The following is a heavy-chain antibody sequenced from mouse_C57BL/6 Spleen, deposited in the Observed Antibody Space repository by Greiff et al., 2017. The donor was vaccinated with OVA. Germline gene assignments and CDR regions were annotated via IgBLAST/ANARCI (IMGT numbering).Heavy chain of an antibody. Sequence: EVQLVESGPGLVKPSQSLSLTCSVTGYSITSGYYWNWIRQFPGNKLEWMGYISYDGSNNYNPSLKNRISITRDTSKNQFFLKLNSVTTEDTATYYCARDDRYFDYWGQGTTLTVSS. CDR3: ARDDRYFDY. CDR2: ISYDGSN. CDR1: GYSITSGYY. J-gene: IGHJ2*01. V-gene: IGHV3-6*01.